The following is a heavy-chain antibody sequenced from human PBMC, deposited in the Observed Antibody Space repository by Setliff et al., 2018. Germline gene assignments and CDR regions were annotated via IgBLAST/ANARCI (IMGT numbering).Heavy chain of an antibody. V-gene: IGHV1-18*01. CDR2: ISAYTGKT. J-gene: IGHJ5*02. Sequence: GASVKVSCKAVGYTFLSYGLSWVRQAPGQGPEWMGWISAYTGKTDYVQNFQGRVTMTTDTSTNTAYLELRSLRYDDTAVYFCARAPRLEWILPTFDDWGQGTPVTVSS. CDR1: GYTFLSYG. D-gene: IGHD3-3*01. CDR3: ARAPRLEWILPTFDD.